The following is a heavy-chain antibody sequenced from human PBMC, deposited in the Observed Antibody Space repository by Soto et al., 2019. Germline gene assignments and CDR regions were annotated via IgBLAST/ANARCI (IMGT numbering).Heavy chain of an antibody. J-gene: IGHJ5*02. Sequence: SSVTLSLTCTVSGGSISSSDYYWSWIRQPPGKGLEWIGYIYYTGGTSYNPSLKSRVSMSVDTSKNQFSLRLSSVTAADTAVYYCARDLGGSNWFDPWGQGTLVTVSS. V-gene: IGHV4-30-4*01. CDR2: IYYTGGT. CDR3: ARDLGGSNWFDP. CDR1: GGSISSSDYY. D-gene: IGHD3-16*01.